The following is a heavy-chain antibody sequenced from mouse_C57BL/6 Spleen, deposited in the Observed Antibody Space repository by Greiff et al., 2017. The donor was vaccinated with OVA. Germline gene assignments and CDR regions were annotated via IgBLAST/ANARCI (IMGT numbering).Heavy chain of an antibody. CDR3: ARPGYGNFYYAMDY. V-gene: IGHV5-17*01. Sequence: EVQLVESGGGLVKPGGSLKLSCAASGFTFSDYGMHWVRQAPEKVLEWVAYISSGSSTIYYADTVKGRFTISRDNAKNTLFLQMTSLRSEDTALYYCARPGYGNFYYAMDYWGQGTSVTVSS. D-gene: IGHD2-10*02. J-gene: IGHJ4*01. CDR1: GFTFSDYG. CDR2: ISSGSSTI.